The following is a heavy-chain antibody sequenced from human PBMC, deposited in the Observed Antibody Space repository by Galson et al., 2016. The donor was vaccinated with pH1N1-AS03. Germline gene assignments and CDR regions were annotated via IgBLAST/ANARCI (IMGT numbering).Heavy chain of an antibody. CDR2: INPSDGNT. CDR1: GYTFTSYY. D-gene: IGHD4/OR15-4a*01. CDR3: ARVSAGLTGYYYAMDV. J-gene: IGHJ6*02. V-gene: IGHV1-46*01. Sequence: SVKVSCKASGYTFTSYYIHWVRQAPGQGREWMGIINPSDGNTNYAQRFQGRVTMTRDTSTSTVYMELSSLRSDDTAVDYCARVSAGLTGYYYAMDVWGQGTPVTVSS.